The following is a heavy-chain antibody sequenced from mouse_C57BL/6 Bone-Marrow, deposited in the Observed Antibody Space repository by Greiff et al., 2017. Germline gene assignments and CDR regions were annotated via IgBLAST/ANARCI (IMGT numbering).Heavy chain of an antibody. J-gene: IGHJ2*01. Sequence: EVKLQQSGPELVKPGASVKISCTASGYTFTDYYMNWVKQSHGKSLEWIGDINPNNGGTSYNQKFKGKATLTVDKSSSTAYMELRSLTSEDSAVYYCARSPIYYCNYEDYWGQGTTLTVSS. CDR1: GYTFTDYY. V-gene: IGHV1-26*01. CDR2: INPNNGGT. D-gene: IGHD2-1*01. CDR3: ARSPIYYCNYEDY.